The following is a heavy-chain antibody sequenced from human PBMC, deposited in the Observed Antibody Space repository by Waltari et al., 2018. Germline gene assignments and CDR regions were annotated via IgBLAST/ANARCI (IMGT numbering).Heavy chain of an antibody. CDR3: ARAGDGMDV. Sequence: QVQLVESGGGVVQPGRSLRLSCSASGFTFSSHAVHWVRQAPGKGRDWVAVISYDGTNKYYADSVKGRFTSSRDNSKNTLYLEMKSLTGEDTAVYYCARAGDGMDVWGQGTTVTVSS. CDR2: ISYDGTNK. J-gene: IGHJ6*02. CDR1: GFTFSSHA. V-gene: IGHV3-30-3*01.